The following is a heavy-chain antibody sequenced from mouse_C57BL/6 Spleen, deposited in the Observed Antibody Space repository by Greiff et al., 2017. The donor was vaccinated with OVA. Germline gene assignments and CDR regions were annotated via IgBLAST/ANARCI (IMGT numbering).Heavy chain of an antibody. D-gene: IGHD2-5*01. J-gene: IGHJ4*01. Sequence: VQLQQSGAELVRPGASVKLSCTASGFNIKDYYMHWVKQRPEQGLEWIGRIDPEDGDTEYAPKFQGKATMTADTSSNTAYLQLSSLTSEDTAVYYCIYYSKGLYYAMDYWGQGTSVTVSS. V-gene: IGHV14-1*01. CDR1: GFNIKDYY. CDR3: IYYSKGLYYAMDY. CDR2: IDPEDGDT.